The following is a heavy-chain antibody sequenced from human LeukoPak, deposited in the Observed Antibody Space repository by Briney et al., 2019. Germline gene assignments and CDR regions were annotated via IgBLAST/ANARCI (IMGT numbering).Heavy chain of an antibody. D-gene: IGHD3-22*01. CDR2: VYYSGST. CDR3: ARDYDSSGYDIWFDP. J-gene: IGHJ5*02. CDR1: GGSISSSSYY. Sequence: PSETLSLTCTVSGGSISSSSYYWGWIRQPPGKGLEWIGSVYYSGSTYYNPSLKSRVTISVDTSKNQFSLKLSSVTAADTAVYYCARDYDSSGYDIWFDPWGQGTLVTVSS. V-gene: IGHV4-39*02.